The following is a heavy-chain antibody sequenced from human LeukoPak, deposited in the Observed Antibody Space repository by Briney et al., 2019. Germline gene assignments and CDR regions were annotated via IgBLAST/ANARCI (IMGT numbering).Heavy chain of an antibody. CDR3: ARDLGAHYSSTY. J-gene: IGHJ4*02. Sequence: TGGSLRLSCAASGFTFSSYEMNWVRQAPGKGLEWVSYISSSGSTIYYAGSVKGRFTISRDNAKNSLYLQMNSLRAEDTAVYYCARDLGAHYSSTYWGQGTLVTVSS. CDR1: GFTFSSYE. V-gene: IGHV3-48*03. D-gene: IGHD6-19*01. CDR2: ISSSGSTI.